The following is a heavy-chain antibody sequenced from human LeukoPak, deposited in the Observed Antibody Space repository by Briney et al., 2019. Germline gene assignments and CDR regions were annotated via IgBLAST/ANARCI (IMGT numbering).Heavy chain of an antibody. Sequence: PGGSLRLSCAASGFTFSSYWMSWVRQAPGEGLEWVAKINQDGTEKAYVDSVRGRFTISRDNAKNSLFLQMNSLRAEDTAVYYCARDRGPDYPTVVVITTRVYYYGMDVWGQGTTVTVSS. V-gene: IGHV3-7*03. D-gene: IGHD3-22*01. CDR3: ARDRGPDYPTVVVITTRVYYYGMDV. J-gene: IGHJ6*02. CDR2: INQDGTEK. CDR1: GFTFSSYW.